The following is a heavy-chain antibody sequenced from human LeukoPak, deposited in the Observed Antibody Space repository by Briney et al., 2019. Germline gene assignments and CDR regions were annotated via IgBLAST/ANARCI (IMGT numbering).Heavy chain of an antibody. V-gene: IGHV4-30-4*01. CDR3: ARFPTYYDILTGYYASDFDY. J-gene: IGHJ4*02. CDR2: IYYSGST. CDR1: GGSLSRGDYF. Sequence: SQTLSLTCTVSGGSLSRGDYFWSWIRQPPGKGLEWIGYIYYSGSTYYNPSLKSRVSISVDTSKNQFSLKLSSVTAADTAVYYCARFPTYYDILTGYYASDFDYWGQGTLVTVSS. D-gene: IGHD3-9*01.